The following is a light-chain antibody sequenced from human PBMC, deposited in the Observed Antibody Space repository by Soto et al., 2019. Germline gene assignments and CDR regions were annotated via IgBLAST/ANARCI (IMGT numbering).Light chain of an antibody. V-gene: IGLV2-14*01. Sequence: QSALTQPASVSGSPGQSITISCTGTSSDIGRHNYVSWYQQHPGKAPKLMIYDVSSRPSGVSNRFSGSKSGNTASLIISGLQAEDEADYYCSSYTSSNTLVFGGGTKLTVL. CDR2: DVS. CDR1: SSDIGRHNY. J-gene: IGLJ2*01. CDR3: SSYTSSNTLV.